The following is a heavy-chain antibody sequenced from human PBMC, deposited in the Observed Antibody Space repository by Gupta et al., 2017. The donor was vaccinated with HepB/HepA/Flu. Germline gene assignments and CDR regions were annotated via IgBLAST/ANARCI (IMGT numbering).Heavy chain of an antibody. CDR2: ISSGSRAI. CDR1: GFTFSSYG. CDR3: ARAVAGTTFVAYYMDV. J-gene: IGHJ6*03. V-gene: IGHV3-48*02. Sequence: EVQLVESGGGLVQPGGSLRLSCKASGFTFSSYGMIWVRQAPGKGLEWVSYISSGSRAIYYADSVKGRFTISRDSAKNSLFLQMNSLRDEDTAVYFCARAVAGTTFVAYYMDVWGKGTTVTVSS. D-gene: IGHD1-7*01.